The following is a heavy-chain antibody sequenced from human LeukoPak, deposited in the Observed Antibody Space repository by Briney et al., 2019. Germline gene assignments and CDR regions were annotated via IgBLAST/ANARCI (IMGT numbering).Heavy chain of an antibody. CDR2: ISSNGGST. CDR1: GFTFSSYA. V-gene: IGHV3-64*01. D-gene: IGHD3-3*01. J-gene: IGHJ6*03. Sequence: GGSLRLSCGASGFTFSSYAMHWVRQAPGKGLEYVSAISSNGGSTYYANSVKGRFTISRDNSKNTLYLQMGSLRAEDMAVYYCARAPLYDFWSGYSDYYYYMDVWGKGTTVTVSS. CDR3: ARAPLYDFWSGYSDYYYYMDV.